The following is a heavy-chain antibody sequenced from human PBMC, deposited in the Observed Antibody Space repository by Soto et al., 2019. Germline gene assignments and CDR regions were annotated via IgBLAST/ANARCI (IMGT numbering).Heavy chain of an antibody. CDR1: GFSFSNYA. J-gene: IGHJ5*02. D-gene: IGHD4-17*01. V-gene: IGHV3-23*01. Sequence: PGGSLRLSCAASGFSFSNYAMTWVRQAPGKGLEWVSIITSTGGSTYYADSLKGRFTISRDNSKNTVYLQMNSLRVEDTAVYYCAKGGPTVLHWFDAWGQGTLVTVSS. CDR2: ITSTGGST. CDR3: AKGGPTVLHWFDA.